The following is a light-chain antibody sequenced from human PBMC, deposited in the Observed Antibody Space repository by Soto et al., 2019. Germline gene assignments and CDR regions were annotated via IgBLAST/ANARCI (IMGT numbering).Light chain of an antibody. Sequence: QSALTQPASVSGSPGQSITISCTGTSSDVGGYNYVSWYQQHPGKAPKLMIYDVSNRTSGVSNRFSGSKSGNTASLTISGLQAEDEADYYCSSYTSSSTPRVFGTGTKLTAL. CDR3: SSYTSSSTPRV. CDR2: DVS. J-gene: IGLJ1*01. V-gene: IGLV2-14*01. CDR1: SSDVGGYNY.